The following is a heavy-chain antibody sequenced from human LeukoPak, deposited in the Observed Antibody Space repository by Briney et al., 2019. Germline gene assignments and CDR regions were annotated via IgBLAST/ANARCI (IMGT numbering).Heavy chain of an antibody. J-gene: IGHJ4*02. CDR1: GYTFTSYG. CDR3: ARDPAYSGYDVYYFDY. CDR2: ISAYNGTT. V-gene: IGHV1-18*01. Sequence: ASVKVSCKASGYTFTSYGISWVRQAPGQGLEWMGWISAYNGTTNYAQKLQGRVTMTTDTSTSTAYMELRSLRSDDTAVYYCARDPAYSGYDVYYFDYWGQGTLVTVSS. D-gene: IGHD5-12*01.